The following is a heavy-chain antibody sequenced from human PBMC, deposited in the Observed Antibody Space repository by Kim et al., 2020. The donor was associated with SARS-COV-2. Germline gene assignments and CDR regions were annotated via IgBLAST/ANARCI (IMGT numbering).Heavy chain of an antibody. CDR3: ATNPTPYYYDSSGYYNY. CDR1: GGSFSGYY. J-gene: IGHJ4*02. CDR2: INHSGST. D-gene: IGHD3-22*01. Sequence: SETLSLTCAVYGGSFSGYYWSWIRQPPGKGLEWIGEINHSGSTNYNPSLKSRVTISVDTSKNQFSLKLSSVTAADTAVYYCATNPTPYYYDSSGYYNYWGQGTPVTVSS. V-gene: IGHV4-34*01.